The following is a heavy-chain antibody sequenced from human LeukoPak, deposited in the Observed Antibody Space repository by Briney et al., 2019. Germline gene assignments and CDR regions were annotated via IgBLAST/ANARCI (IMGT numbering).Heavy chain of an antibody. CDR1: GFTFSSYW. J-gene: IGHJ4*02. Sequence: GGSLRLSCAASGFTFSSYWMSWVRQAPGKGLEWVANVKQDGSEKYYVDSVKGRFTISRDNAKNSLYLQMNSLRAEDTAVYYCARDRKGTIFGVVISEPYFDYWGQGTLVTVSS. D-gene: IGHD3-3*01. CDR3: ARDRKGTIFGVVISEPYFDY. CDR2: VKQDGSEK. V-gene: IGHV3-7*01.